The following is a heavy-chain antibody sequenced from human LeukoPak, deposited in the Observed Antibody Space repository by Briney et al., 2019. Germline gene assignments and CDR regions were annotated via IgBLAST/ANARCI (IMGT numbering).Heavy chain of an antibody. D-gene: IGHD6-13*01. J-gene: IGHJ5*02. CDR1: GFTFSSYS. CDR2: ISSSSRYI. CDR3: ARALIAAAGGDWFDP. V-gene: IGHV3-21*01. Sequence: PGGSLRLSCAASGFTFSSYSMNWVRQAPGKGLEWVSSISSSSRYIYYADSVKGRFTISRDNAKNSLYLQMNGLRAEDTAVYYCARALIAAAGGDWFDPWGQGTLVTVSS.